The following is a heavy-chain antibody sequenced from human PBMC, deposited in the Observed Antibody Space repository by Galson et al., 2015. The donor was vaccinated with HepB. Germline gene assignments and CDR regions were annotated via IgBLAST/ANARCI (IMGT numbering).Heavy chain of an antibody. J-gene: IGHJ4*02. Sequence: SLRLSCAASGFTFSNYAMTWVRQAPGKGLEWVSGISGSGDSTFYGDSVKGRFTISRDNLRNTLFLQMNTLKAEDTAVYYCAKVNPDHSSGWYYYFDFWGQGSLVTVSS. CDR1: GFTFSNYA. D-gene: IGHD6-19*01. V-gene: IGHV3-23*01. CDR3: AKVNPDHSSGWYYYFDF. CDR2: ISGSGDST.